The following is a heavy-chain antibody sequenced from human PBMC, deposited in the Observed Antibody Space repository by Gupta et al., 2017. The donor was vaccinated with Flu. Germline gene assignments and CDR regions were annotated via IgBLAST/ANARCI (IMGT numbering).Heavy chain of an antibody. J-gene: IGHJ4*02. Sequence: EVQLVESGGGLVKPGGSLRLSCAASGFTFSSYSMNWVRQAPGKGLEWVSSISSSSSYIYYADSVKGRFTISRDNAKNSLYLQMNSLRAEDTAVYYCARSVVGYSNYKTAFDYWGQGTLVTVSS. CDR1: GFTFSSYS. CDR3: ARSVVGYSNYKTAFDY. CDR2: ISSSSSYI. D-gene: IGHD4-4*01. V-gene: IGHV3-21*01.